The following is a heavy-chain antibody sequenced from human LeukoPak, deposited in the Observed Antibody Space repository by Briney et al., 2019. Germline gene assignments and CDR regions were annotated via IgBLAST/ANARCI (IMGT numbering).Heavy chain of an antibody. CDR3: AREWGLGSSGYYYAY. CDR1: GGTFSRFT. CDR2: ITPIFGTA. J-gene: IGHJ4*02. Sequence: SVKVSCKASGGTFSRFTISWVRQAPGQGFEWMGGITPIFGTANFAQKFQGRVSITADESTSTAFMELSSLRSEDTAVYYCAREWGLGSSGYYYAYWGQGTLVAVSS. D-gene: IGHD3-22*01. V-gene: IGHV1-69*13.